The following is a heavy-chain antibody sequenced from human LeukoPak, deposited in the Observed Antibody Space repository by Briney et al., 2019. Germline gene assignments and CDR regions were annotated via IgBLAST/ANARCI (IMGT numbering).Heavy chain of an antibody. CDR2: ISVSGGIT. D-gene: IGHD6-13*01. J-gene: IGHJ4*02. CDR3: AKDASRHGSSTWFYFDR. V-gene: IGHV3-23*01. CDR1: GFSFSSYA. Sequence: PGRSLRLSCAASGFSFSSYAMNWVRQAPGKGLEWVSSISVSGGITYYADSVRGRFTISRDDSRNTFSLQLNSLRVDDTALYYCAKDASRHGSSTWFYFDRWGQGILVSVSS.